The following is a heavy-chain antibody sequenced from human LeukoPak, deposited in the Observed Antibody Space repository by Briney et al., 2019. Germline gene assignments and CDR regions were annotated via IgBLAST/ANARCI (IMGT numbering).Heavy chain of an antibody. V-gene: IGHV3-33*01. CDR2: ILNDGSNQ. CDR1: GLTFRLYG. Sequence: GRSLRLSCAASGLTFRLYGMHWVRQAPGKGLEWVADILNDGSNQYYADSVKGRFTVSRDNSKNTVFLQVNSLRADDTAVYYCARDGVNWGIDLWGQGTLVIVSS. CDR3: ARDGVNWGIDL. J-gene: IGHJ5*02. D-gene: IGHD7-27*01.